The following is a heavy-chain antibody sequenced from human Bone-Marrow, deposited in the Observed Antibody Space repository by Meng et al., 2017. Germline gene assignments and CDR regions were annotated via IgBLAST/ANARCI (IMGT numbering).Heavy chain of an antibody. CDR2: IYYTENT. CDR3: ARGRASCSSGGCSLGWFDP. CDR1: GGSINSAGYY. J-gene: IGHJ5*02. D-gene: IGHD2-15*01. V-gene: IGHV4-31*01. Sequence: QVQESGPGLVKPSQSLSLTCSVSGGSINSAGYYWSWIRQHPWKGLEWIGYIYYTENTNYNPSLKSPMTISLDKSKNQFSLKLNSVTVADTAVYYCARGRASCSSGGCSLGWFDPWGQGTLVTVSS.